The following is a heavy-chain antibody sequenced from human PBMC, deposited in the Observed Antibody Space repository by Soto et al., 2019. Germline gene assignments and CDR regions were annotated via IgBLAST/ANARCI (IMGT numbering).Heavy chain of an antibody. Sequence: QVQLEQSGDAVKKPGASVKVSCKASGYNFRNFGITWVRQASGLGLEWLGWISGYNGCTSSARNFRDRVVLTTDTATNTAYMELRSLTSDDTAIYYCAREGYSSGFDPFDFWGQGTKVTVSS. D-gene: IGHD5-18*01. CDR1: GYNFRNFG. V-gene: IGHV1-18*01. CDR3: AREGYSSGFDPFDF. CDR2: ISGYNGCT. J-gene: IGHJ3*01.